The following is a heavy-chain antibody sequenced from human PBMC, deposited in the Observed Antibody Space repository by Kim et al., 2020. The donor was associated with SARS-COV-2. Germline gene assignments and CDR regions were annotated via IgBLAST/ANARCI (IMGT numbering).Heavy chain of an antibody. CDR2: IYYSGST. Sequence: SETLSLTCTVSGGSISSYYWSWIRQPPGKGLEWIGYIYYSGSTNYNPSLKSRVTISVDTSKNQFSLKLSSVTAADTAVYYCARDGYYYGSGSLGGMDVWGQGTTVNVS. CDR1: GGSISSYY. D-gene: IGHD3-10*01. V-gene: IGHV4-59*01. J-gene: IGHJ6*02. CDR3: ARDGYYYGSGSLGGMDV.